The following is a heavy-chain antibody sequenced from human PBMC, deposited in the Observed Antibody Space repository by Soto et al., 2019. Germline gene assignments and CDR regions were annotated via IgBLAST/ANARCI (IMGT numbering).Heavy chain of an antibody. CDR2: IIPIFGTA. V-gene: IGHV1-69*13. CDR1: GGTFSSYA. J-gene: IGHJ4*02. CDR3: ARDYDSMSGYFDY. Sequence: SVKVSCKASGGTFSSYAISWVRQAPGQGLEWMGGIIPIFGTANYAQKFQGRVTITADESTSTAYMELSSLRSEDTAAYYCARDYDSMSGYFDYWGQGTLVTVS. D-gene: IGHD3-22*01.